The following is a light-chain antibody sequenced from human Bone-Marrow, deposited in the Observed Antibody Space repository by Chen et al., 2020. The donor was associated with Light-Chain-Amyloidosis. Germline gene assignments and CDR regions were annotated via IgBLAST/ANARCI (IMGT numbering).Light chain of an antibody. CDR1: SSNIGNHY. V-gene: IGLV1-51*01. CDR3: GTWDVRVSAGV. CDR2: DND. J-gene: IGLJ2*01. Sequence: QSVLTQPPSVSAAPGQKVTISCSGSSSNIGNHYVSWYQQVPGTAPKLLIYDNDERPSGIPDRFSGSKSGTSATLGITGVQTGDEADYYCGTWDVRVSAGVFGGGTRLTVL.